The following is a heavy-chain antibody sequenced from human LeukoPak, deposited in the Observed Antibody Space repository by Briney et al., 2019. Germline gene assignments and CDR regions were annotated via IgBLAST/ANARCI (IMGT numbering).Heavy chain of an antibody. CDR2: ISYDGSNK. D-gene: IGHD2-2*01. J-gene: IGHJ5*02. V-gene: IGHV3-30*18. CDR3: AKGGVVPAALHP. CDR1: GFTFSSYG. Sequence: GGSLRLSCAASGFTFSSYGMHWVRQAPGKGLEWVAVISYDGSNKYYADSVKGRFTISRDNSKNTLYLQMNSLRAEDTAVYYCAKGGVVPAALHPWGQGTLVTVSS.